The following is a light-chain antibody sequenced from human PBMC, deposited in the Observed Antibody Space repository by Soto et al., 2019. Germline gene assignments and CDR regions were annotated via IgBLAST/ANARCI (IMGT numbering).Light chain of an antibody. V-gene: IGKV4-1*01. Sequence: DIVMTQSPDSLAVSLGERATINCKSSQNILCSSNNKNYLAWYQQKVGQPPKLVIYWASTRESGVPDRFSGSGSGTDFVLTISSLQAEDVAVYYCQQYYTTPYTYGQGTKLEIK. J-gene: IGKJ2*01. CDR3: QQYYTTPYT. CDR1: QNILCSSNNKNY. CDR2: WAS.